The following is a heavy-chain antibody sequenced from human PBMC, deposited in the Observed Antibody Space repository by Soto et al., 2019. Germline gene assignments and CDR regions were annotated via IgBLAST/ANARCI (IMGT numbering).Heavy chain of an antibody. D-gene: IGHD3-22*01. CDR3: AKPYYYDSSGYYYGPVDY. CDR1: GFTFSSYS. V-gene: IGHV3-48*01. CDR2: ISSSGSSI. J-gene: IGHJ4*02. Sequence: PGGSLRLSCAASGFTFSSYSMNWVRQAPGKGLEWVSYISSSGSSIYYAESVKGRFTISRDNSKNTLYLQMNSLRAEDTAVFYCAKPYYYDSSGYYYGPVDYWGQGTLVTVPQ.